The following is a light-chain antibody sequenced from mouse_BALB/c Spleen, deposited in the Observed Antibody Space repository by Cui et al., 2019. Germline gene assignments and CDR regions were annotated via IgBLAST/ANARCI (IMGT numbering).Light chain of an antibody. CDR3: QQYNSYPFT. J-gene: IGKJ2*01. CDR2: STS. CDR1: RNVGSN. V-gene: IGKV6-15*01. Sequence: EILMPQSQKFRSTSVGDRVSVTSKASRNVGSNVAWYHQKPGQSPKPLIYSTSYRYSGVPDRFTGSGSGTDFTITISNVQSEDLAEYFCQQYNSYPFTFGGGTKLEIK.